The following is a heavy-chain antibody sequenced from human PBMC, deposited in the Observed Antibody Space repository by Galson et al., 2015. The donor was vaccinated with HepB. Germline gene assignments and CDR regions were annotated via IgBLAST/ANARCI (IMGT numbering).Heavy chain of an antibody. CDR3: AREKVVVVPAPGWFDP. Sequence: TLSLTCTVSGGSISSGGYYWSWIRQHPGKGLEWIGYIYYSGSTYYNPSLKSRVTISVDTSKNQFSLKLSSVTAADTAVYYCAREKVVVVPAPGWFDPWGQGTLVTVSS. CDR2: IYYSGST. D-gene: IGHD2-2*01. CDR1: GGSISSGGYY. V-gene: IGHV4-31*03. J-gene: IGHJ5*02.